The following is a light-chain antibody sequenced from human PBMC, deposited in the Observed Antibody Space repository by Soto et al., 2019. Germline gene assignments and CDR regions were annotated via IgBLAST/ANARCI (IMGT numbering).Light chain of an antibody. CDR3: QQRSNWPLFT. CDR1: QSVSSNY. J-gene: IGKJ3*01. V-gene: IGKV3D-20*02. Sequence: EFVLTQSPGTLSLSPGERATLSCRASQSVSSNYLAWYHQKPGQAPRLLISGISRRAAGVPDRFSGSGSRTEFTLIITKLEDEDLGLHSCQQRSNWPLFTFGPGTKVDI. CDR2: GIS.